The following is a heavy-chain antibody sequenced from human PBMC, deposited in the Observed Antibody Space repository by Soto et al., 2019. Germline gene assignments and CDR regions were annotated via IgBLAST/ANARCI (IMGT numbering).Heavy chain of an antibody. CDR3: ARDLYCSSTSCPAPSYYYGMDV. V-gene: IGHV4-31*03. J-gene: IGHJ6*02. CDR2: IYYSGST. D-gene: IGHD2-2*01. Sequence: PSETLSLTCTVSGGSISSGGYYWSWIRQHPGKGLEWIGYIYYSGSTYYNPSLKSRVTISVDTSKNQFSLKLSSVTAADTAVYYCARDLYCSSTSCPAPSYYYGMDVWGQGTTVTVSS. CDR1: GGSISSGGYY.